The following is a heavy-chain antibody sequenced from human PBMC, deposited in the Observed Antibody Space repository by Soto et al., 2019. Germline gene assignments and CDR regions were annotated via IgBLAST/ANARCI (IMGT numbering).Heavy chain of an antibody. CDR3: ARVRDSSGWYSVPYGMDV. CDR1: GYTFTSYA. Sequence: QVQLVQSGAEVKKPGASVKVSCKASGYTFTSYAMHWVRQAPGQRLEWMGWINAGNGNTKYSQKFQGRVTITRDTSASTAYMELSSLRSEDTAVYYCARVRDSSGWYSVPYGMDVWGQGTTVTVSS. V-gene: IGHV1-3*01. J-gene: IGHJ6*02. CDR2: INAGNGNT. D-gene: IGHD6-19*01.